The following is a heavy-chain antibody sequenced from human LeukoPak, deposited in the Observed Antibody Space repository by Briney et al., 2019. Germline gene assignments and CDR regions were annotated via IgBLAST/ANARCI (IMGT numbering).Heavy chain of an antibody. CDR3: ARRGYYGSGSYSN. CDR1: GGSISSSSYY. V-gene: IGHV4-39*07. J-gene: IGHJ4*02. D-gene: IGHD3-10*01. CDR2: INHSGST. Sequence: SETLSLTCTVSGGSISSSSYYWSWIRQPPGKGLEWIGEINHSGSTNYNPSLKSRVTISVDTSKNQFSLKLSSVTAADTAVYYCARRGYYGSGSYSNWGQGTLVTVSS.